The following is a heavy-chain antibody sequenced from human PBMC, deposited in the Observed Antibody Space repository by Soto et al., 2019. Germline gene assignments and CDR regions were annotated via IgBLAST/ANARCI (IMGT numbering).Heavy chain of an antibody. Sequence: QVQLVQSGAEVKKPGSSVKVSCKASGGTFSSYAVSWVRQAPGQGLEWMGGIIPIFGTVIYAQQFQGRVTITAEESTKTAYMELRSLRFEDLAVYYCARDSHPPALSGDIMRWDVWGQGTTVTVSS. J-gene: IGHJ6*02. D-gene: IGHD2-15*01. CDR3: ARDSHPPALSGDIMRWDV. CDR2: IIPIFGTV. V-gene: IGHV1-69*01. CDR1: GGTFSSYA.